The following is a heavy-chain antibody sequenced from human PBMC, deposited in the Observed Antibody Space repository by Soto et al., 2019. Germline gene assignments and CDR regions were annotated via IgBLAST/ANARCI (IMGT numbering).Heavy chain of an antibody. D-gene: IGHD4-4*01. CDR3: AMTSNYDADAFDI. CDR2: IDPSDSYT. J-gene: IGHJ3*02. CDR1: GYSFTSYW. Sequence: PGESLKISCKGSGYSFTSYWISWVRQMPGKGLEWMGRIDPSDSYTNYSPSFQGHVTISADKSISTAYLQWSSLKASDTAMYYCAMTSNYDADAFDIWGQGTMVTVSS. V-gene: IGHV5-10-1*01.